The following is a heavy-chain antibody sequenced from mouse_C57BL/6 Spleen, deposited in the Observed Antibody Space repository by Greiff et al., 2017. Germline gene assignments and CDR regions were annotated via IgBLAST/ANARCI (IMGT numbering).Heavy chain of an antibody. CDR2: ISSGGSYT. CDR3: ARHRYGSSYEGARDY. V-gene: IGHV5-6*01. J-gene: IGHJ4*01. CDR1: GFTFSSYG. D-gene: IGHD1-1*01. Sequence: EVQLVESGGDLVKPGGSLKLSCAASGFTFSSYGMSWVRQTPDKRLEWVAPISSGGSYTYYPDSVKGRFTISRDNAKNTLYLQMSSLKSEDTAMYYCARHRYGSSYEGARDYWGQGTSVTVSS.